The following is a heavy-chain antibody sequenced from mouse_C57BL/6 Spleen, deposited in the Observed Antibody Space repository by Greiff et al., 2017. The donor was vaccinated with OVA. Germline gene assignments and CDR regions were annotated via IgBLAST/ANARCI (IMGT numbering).Heavy chain of an antibody. V-gene: IGHV1-52*01. J-gene: IGHJ2*01. CDR1: GYTFTSYW. CDR2: IDPSDSET. D-gene: IGHD1-1*01. Sequence: QVHVKQSGAELVRPGSSVKLSCKASGYTFTSYWMHWVKQRPIQGLEWIGNIDPSDSETHYNQKFKDKATLTVDKSSSTAYMQLSSLTSEDSAVYYCARSIYYYGSSYAFDYWGQGTTLTVSS. CDR3: ARSIYYYGSSYAFDY.